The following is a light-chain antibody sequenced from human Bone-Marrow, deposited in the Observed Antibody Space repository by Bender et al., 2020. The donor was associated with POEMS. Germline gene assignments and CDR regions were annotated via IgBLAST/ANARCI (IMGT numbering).Light chain of an antibody. V-gene: IGLV2-8*01. CDR2: EVS. J-gene: IGLJ2*01. CDR1: SSDVGGYNY. CDR3: SSYAGSDNVL. Sequence: QSALTQPPSASASPGQSVTISCTGTSSDVGGYNYVSWYQQFPGKAPKLIISEVSKRPSGVPDRFSGSKSGNPASLTVSGVQSEDEGDYYCSSYAGSDNVLFGGGTKLTVL.